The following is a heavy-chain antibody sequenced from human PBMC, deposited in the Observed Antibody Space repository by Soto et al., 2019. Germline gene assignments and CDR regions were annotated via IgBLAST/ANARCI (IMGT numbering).Heavy chain of an antibody. V-gene: IGHV4-39*01. CDR3: ARKIRVYGYPSGMDV. J-gene: IGHJ6*02. D-gene: IGHD3-16*01. CDR1: GGSISSSIYY. CDR2: IYYSGST. Sequence: XETLSLPVTVSGGSISSSIYYWGWIRQPPGKGLEWIGSIYYSGSTYYNPSLKSRVTISVDTSKNQFSLKLSSVTAADTAVYYCARKIRVYGYPSGMDVWGQRTTVTVSS.